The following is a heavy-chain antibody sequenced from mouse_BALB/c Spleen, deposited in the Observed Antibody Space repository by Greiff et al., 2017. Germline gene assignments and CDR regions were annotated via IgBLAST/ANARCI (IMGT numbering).Heavy chain of an antibody. CDR1: EYEFPSHD. V-gene: IGHV5-2*01. J-gene: IGHJ1*01. Sequence: VQLKESGGGLVQPGESLKLSCESNEYEFPSHDMSWVRKTPEKRLELVAAINSDGGSTYYPDTMERRFIISRDNTKKTLYLQMSSLRSEDTALYYCARQEEYGNSYWYFDVWGAGTTVTVSS. CDR3: ARQEEYGNSYWYFDV. CDR2: INSDGGST. D-gene: IGHD2-10*02.